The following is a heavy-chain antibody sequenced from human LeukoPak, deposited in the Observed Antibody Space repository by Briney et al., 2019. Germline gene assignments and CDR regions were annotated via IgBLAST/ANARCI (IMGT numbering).Heavy chain of an antibody. Sequence: ASVKVSCKASGYTFTSYDINWVRQAPGQGLEWMGWMNPNSGNTGYAQKFQGRVTMTRNTSISTAYMELSSLRSEDTAVYYCARSSSGWYWVYYYYGMDVWGQGTTVTVSS. D-gene: IGHD6-19*01. CDR1: GYTFTSYD. CDR2: MNPNSGNT. V-gene: IGHV1-8*01. CDR3: ARSSSGWYWVYYYYGMDV. J-gene: IGHJ6*02.